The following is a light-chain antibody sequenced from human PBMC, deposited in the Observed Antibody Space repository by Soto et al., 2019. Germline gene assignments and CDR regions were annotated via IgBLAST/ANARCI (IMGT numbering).Light chain of an antibody. CDR3: SSYTRSSSVL. V-gene: IGLV2-14*01. CDR2: EVR. J-gene: IGLJ2*01. CDR1: SSDVGYYNY. Sequence: QSVLTQPASVSGSPGQSITISCTGTSSDVGYYNYVSWYQQHPGKAPKVLIHEVRNRPSGASSRFSGSKSGNTAFLTISGLQPEDEADYYCSSYTRSSSVLFGGGTKLTVL.